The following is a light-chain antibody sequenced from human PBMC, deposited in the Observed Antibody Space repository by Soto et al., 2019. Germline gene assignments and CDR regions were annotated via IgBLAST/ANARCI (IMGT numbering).Light chain of an antibody. Sequence: QSALTQPASVSGSPGQSITISCSGTANDIGGYNYVSWYQHHPGKVPKVIIYEVRNRPSGVSNRFSGSKSGNTASLTISGLQAEDEAEYYCSSYTNINTRACVFGTGTKVTVL. CDR3: SSYTNINTRACV. CDR2: EVR. V-gene: IGLV2-14*01. CDR1: ANDIGGYNY. J-gene: IGLJ1*01.